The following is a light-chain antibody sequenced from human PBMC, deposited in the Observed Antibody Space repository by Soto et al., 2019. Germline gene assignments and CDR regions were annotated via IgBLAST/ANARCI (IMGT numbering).Light chain of an antibody. CDR3: QQRSNWLT. J-gene: IGKJ4*01. V-gene: IGKV3-11*01. CDR1: QSVSNY. Sequence: DIVLTQSPATLSLSPGERATLSCRASQSVSNYLAWYQQKPGQAPRLVIYDAYNRATGIPARFSGSGSGTDFTLTISNLEPEDFAVYYCQQRSNWLTFGGGSKVEIK. CDR2: DAY.